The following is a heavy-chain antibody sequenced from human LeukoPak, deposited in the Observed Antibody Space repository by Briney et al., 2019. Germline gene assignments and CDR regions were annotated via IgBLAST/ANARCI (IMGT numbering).Heavy chain of an antibody. D-gene: IGHD3-22*01. V-gene: IGHV3-21*01. J-gene: IGHJ3*02. CDR3: AREGSYYDSSGNYQRGAFDI. Sequence: GGSLRLSCAASGFTFTNYGMDWVRQAPGKGLEWVSSISSSSSYIYYADSVKGRFTISRDNAKKSLYLQMSSLRAEDTAVYYCAREGSYYDSSGNYQRGAFDIWGQGTMVTVSS. CDR2: ISSSSSYI. CDR1: GFTFTNYG.